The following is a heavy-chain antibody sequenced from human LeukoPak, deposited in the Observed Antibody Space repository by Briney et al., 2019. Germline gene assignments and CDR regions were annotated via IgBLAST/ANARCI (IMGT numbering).Heavy chain of an antibody. CDR1: GYKFNAYW. V-gene: IGHV5-51*01. CDR2: IYPDDSDT. CDR3: ARPNITSYYDSRGYDAFDV. Sequence: GESLKISCKGSGYKFNAYWIAWVRQMPGKGLEWRGIIYPDDSDTRYSPSFQGQVTISADKSVRTAYLQWSSLKASDTAMYYCARPNITSYYDSRGYDAFDVWGQGTMVTVSS. D-gene: IGHD3-22*01. J-gene: IGHJ3*01.